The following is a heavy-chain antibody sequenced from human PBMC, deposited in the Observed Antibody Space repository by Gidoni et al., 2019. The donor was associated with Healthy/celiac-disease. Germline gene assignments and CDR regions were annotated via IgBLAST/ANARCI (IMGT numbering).Heavy chain of an antibody. CDR3: ARVVDYAREPKYYFDY. J-gene: IGHJ4*02. Sequence: QVQLVQSGAEVKKPGASVKVSCKASGYTFTSYYMHWVRQAPGQGLEWMGIINPSGGSTSYAQKFQGRVTMTRDTSTSTVYMELSSLRSEDTAVYYCARVVDYAREPKYYFDYWGQGTLVTVSS. CDR2: INPSGGST. CDR1: GYTFTSYY. D-gene: IGHD4-17*01. V-gene: IGHV1-46*01.